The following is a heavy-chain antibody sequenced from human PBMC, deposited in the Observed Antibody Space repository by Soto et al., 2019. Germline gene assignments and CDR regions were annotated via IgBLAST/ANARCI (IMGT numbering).Heavy chain of an antibody. CDR1: GFTFSSYA. CDR3: AKGVITFGGALSNWFDP. Sequence: GGSLRLSCAASGFTFSSYAMSWVRQAPGKGLEWVSAISGSGGSTYYADSVKGRFTISRDNSKNTLYLQMNSLRAEDTAVYYCAKGVITFGGALSNWFDPWGQGTLVTVSS. CDR2: ISGSGGST. J-gene: IGHJ5*02. V-gene: IGHV3-23*01. D-gene: IGHD3-16*01.